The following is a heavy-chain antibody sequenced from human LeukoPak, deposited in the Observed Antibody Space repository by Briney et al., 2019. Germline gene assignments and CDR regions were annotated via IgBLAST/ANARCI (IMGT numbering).Heavy chain of an antibody. D-gene: IGHD5-24*01. Sequence: SETLSLTCAVYGGSFSGYYWSWIRQPPGKGLEWIGEINHCGSTNYNPSLKSRVTISVDTSKNQFSLKLSSVTAADTAVYYCAAVEMATIMFSDAFDIWGQGTMVTVSS. CDR3: AAVEMATIMFSDAFDI. CDR1: GGSFSGYY. V-gene: IGHV4-34*01. J-gene: IGHJ3*02. CDR2: INHCGST.